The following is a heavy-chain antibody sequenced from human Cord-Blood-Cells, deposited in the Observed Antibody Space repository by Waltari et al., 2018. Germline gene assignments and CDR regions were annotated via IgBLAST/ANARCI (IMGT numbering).Heavy chain of an antibody. CDR3: ARGYCSSTSCYKEGFDY. CDR1: GGTFSSYA. Sequence: QVQLVQSGAEVKKPGSSVKVSCKSSGGTFSSYAISWVTQAPAPGIEWMGRIIPILVIANYAQKFQCRVTITADKSTRTAYMELSSLRSEDTAVYYCARGYCSSTSCYKEGFDYWGQGTLVTVSS. D-gene: IGHD2-2*02. J-gene: IGHJ4*02. CDR2: IIPILVIA. V-gene: IGHV1-69*09.